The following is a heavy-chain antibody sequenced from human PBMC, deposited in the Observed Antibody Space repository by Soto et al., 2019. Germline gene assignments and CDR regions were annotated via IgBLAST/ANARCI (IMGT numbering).Heavy chain of an antibody. D-gene: IGHD2-2*01. CDR1: GGSFSGYY. Sequence: SETLSLTCAVYGGSFSGYYWSWIRQPPGKGLEWIGEINHSGSTNYNPSLKSRVTISVDASKNQFSLKLSSVTAADTAVYYCARLYCSSTSCYYGMDVWGQGTTVTVS. J-gene: IGHJ6*02. CDR3: ARLYCSSTSCYYGMDV. V-gene: IGHV4-34*01. CDR2: INHSGST.